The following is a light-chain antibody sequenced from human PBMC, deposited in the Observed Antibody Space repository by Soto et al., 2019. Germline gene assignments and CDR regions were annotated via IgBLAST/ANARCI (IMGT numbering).Light chain of an antibody. CDR1: QSVLYSSNNKYY. V-gene: IGKV4-1*01. CDR3: QQYYSTPPT. CDR2: WAS. J-gene: IGKJ4*01. Sequence: DIVMTQSPDSLAVSLGERATINCKSSQSVLYSSNNKYYLAWYQQKPGQPPKLLIYWASTRESGVPDRFSGRGSGTDFTLTISSLQAEDVAVYYCQQYYSTPPTFGGGTKVEIK.